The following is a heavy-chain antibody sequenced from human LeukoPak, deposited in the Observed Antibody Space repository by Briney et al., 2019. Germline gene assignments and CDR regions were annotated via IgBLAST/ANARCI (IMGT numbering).Heavy chain of an antibody. CDR2: ISYDGSNK. CDR1: GFTFSSYT. V-gene: IGHV3-30*14. D-gene: IGHD6-6*01. J-gene: IGHJ3*02. Sequence: GGSLRLSCAASGFTFSSYTMHWVRQAPGKGLEWVAVISYDGSNKYFTDSVKGRFTISRDNSKNTLYLQMNSLRAEDTAVYYCARVGEYSSSTIDAFDIWGQGTMVTVSS. CDR3: ARVGEYSSSTIDAFDI.